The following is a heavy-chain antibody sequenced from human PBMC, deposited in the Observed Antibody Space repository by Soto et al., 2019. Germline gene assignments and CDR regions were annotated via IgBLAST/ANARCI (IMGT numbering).Heavy chain of an antibody. CDR3: ARTSEGQQLVTLDY. J-gene: IGHJ4*02. CDR2: INPNSGGT. Sequence: ASVKVSCKASGYTFTGYYMHWVRQAPGQGLEWMGWINPNSGGTNYAQKFQGRVTMTRDTSISTAYMELSRLRSDDTAVYYCARTSEGQQLVTLDYWGQGTLVTVSS. CDR1: GYTFTGYY. D-gene: IGHD6-13*01. V-gene: IGHV1-2*02.